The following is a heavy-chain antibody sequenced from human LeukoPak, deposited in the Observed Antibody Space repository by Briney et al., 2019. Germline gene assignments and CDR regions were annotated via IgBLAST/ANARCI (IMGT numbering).Heavy chain of an antibody. D-gene: IGHD4-17*01. CDR2: INQDGSDK. V-gene: IGHV3-7*01. CDR3: AREYYGDYYY. J-gene: IGHJ4*02. CDR1: GFSFSTYW. Sequence: GGSLRLSWAASGFSFSTYWMSWVRQAQGKGLEWVAAINQDGSDKYYVDSVKGRFTISRDNAKNTLYLQMNSLRAEDTAVYYCAREYYGDYYYWGQGTLVPVSS.